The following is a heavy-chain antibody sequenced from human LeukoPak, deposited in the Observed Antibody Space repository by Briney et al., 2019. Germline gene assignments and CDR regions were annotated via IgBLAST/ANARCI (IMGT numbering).Heavy chain of an antibody. Sequence: PGGSLRLSCAASGFTFNTYTMNWVRQAPGKGLEWVSSISSSSSSTYYAESVRGRFTISRDNAKSSLFLQMNGLRAEDTAVYYCAKDKGREGDYWGQGNLVTVSS. CDR3: AKDKGREGDY. V-gene: IGHV3-21*01. CDR2: ISSSSSST. J-gene: IGHJ4*02. CDR1: GFTFNTYT. D-gene: IGHD1-26*01.